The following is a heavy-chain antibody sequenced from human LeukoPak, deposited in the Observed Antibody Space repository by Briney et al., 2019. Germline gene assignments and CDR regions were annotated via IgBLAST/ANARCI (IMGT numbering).Heavy chain of an antibody. J-gene: IGHJ3*02. CDR3: ARHWTVRLFVSRPGAFDI. V-gene: IGHV4-34*01. CDR1: GGSFSGYY. Sequence: SETLSLTCAVYGGSFSGYYWSWIRQPPGKGLEWIGEINHSGSTNNNPSLKSRVTISVDTSKNQFSLKLSSVTAADTAVYYCARHWTVRLFVSRPGAFDIWGQGTMVTVSS. D-gene: IGHD3/OR15-3a*01. CDR2: INHSGST.